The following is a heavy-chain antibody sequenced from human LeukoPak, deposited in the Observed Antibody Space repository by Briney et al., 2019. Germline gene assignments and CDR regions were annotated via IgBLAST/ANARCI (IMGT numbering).Heavy chain of an antibody. J-gene: IGHJ4*02. Sequence: SETLSLTCTVSGGSISSYYWSWIRQPPGKGLEWIGYIYYSGSTNYNPSLKSRVTISVDTSKNQFSLKLSSVTAADTAVYYCARRRQTGTTDYWGQGTLVTVSS. CDR2: IYYSGST. V-gene: IGHV4-59*08. D-gene: IGHD1-7*01. CDR1: GGSISSYY. CDR3: ARRRQTGTTDY.